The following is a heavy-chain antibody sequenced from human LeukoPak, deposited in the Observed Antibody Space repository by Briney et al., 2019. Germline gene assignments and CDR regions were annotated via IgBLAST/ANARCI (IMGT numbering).Heavy chain of an antibody. CDR2: IRYDGSNK. Sequence: PGGSLRLSCAASGFTLSTYSMYWIRQAPGKGLEWVAFIRYDGSNKYYADSVKGRFTISRDNSKNTLYLQMNSLRAEDTAVYYCAKIPSVYSNFDYWGQGTLVTVSS. D-gene: IGHD4-11*01. CDR3: AKIPSVYSNFDY. J-gene: IGHJ4*02. CDR1: GFTLSTYS. V-gene: IGHV3-30*02.